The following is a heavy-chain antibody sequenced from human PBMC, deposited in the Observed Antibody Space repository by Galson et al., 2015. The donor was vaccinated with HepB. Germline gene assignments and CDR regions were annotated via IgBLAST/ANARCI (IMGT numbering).Heavy chain of an antibody. CDR3: ATDGSGSYYPHY. V-gene: IGHV3-23*01. J-gene: IGHJ4*02. CDR1: GFTFSSYA. Sequence: SLRLSCAASGFTFSSYAMSWVRQAPGKGLEWVSAISGSGGSTYYADSVKGRFTISRDNSKNTLYLQMNSLRAEDTAVYYCATDGSGSYYPHYWGQGTLVTVSS. D-gene: IGHD3-10*01. CDR2: ISGSGGST.